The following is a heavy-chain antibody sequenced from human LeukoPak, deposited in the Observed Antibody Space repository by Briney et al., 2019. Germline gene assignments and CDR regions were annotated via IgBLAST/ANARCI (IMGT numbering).Heavy chain of an antibody. D-gene: IGHD3-16*01. CDR3: ARGGRNDYLSNAEYFQH. CDR1: GYTFTSYY. J-gene: IGHJ1*01. CDR2: INPSGGST. Sequence: ASVKVSCKASGYTFTSYYMHWVRQAPGQGLEWMGIINPSGGSTSYAQKFQGRVTMTRDMSTSTVYMELSSLRPEDTAVYYCARGGRNDYLSNAEYFQHWRQGTLVTVSS. V-gene: IGHV1-46*01.